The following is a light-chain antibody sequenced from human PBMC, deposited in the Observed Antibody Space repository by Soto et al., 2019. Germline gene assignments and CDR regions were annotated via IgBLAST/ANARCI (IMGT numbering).Light chain of an antibody. Sequence: QSALTQPASVSGSPGQSITISCTGTSSDIGVYNYVAWHQLHPGKAPKLIIYHVKNRPSGVSNRFSGSKSGNTASLIISGLQADDEADYYCSSLTTSSTWVFGGGTKVTVL. J-gene: IGLJ3*02. CDR3: SSLTTSSTWV. CDR1: SSDIGVYNY. V-gene: IGLV2-14*01. CDR2: HVK.